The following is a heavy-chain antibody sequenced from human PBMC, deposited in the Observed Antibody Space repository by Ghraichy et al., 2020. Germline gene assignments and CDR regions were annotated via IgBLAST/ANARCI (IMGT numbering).Heavy chain of an antibody. V-gene: IGHV4-34*01. CDR3: ARGGQWLVPPLY. Sequence: SETLSLTCAVYGGSFSGYYWSWIRQPPGKGLEWIGEINHSGSTNYNPSLKSRVTISVDTSKNQFSLKLSSVTAADTAVYYCARGGQWLVPPLYWGQGTLVTVSS. CDR1: GGSFSGYY. D-gene: IGHD6-19*01. J-gene: IGHJ4*02. CDR2: INHSGST.